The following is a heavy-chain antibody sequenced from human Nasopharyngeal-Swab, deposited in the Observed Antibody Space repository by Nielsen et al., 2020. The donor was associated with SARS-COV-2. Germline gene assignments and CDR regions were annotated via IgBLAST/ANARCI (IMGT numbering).Heavy chain of an antibody. CDR1: GFTFGSYG. J-gene: IGHJ3*02. V-gene: IGHV3-30*18. CDR2: ISYDGSNK. CDR3: AKIGGDSTELRAFDI. D-gene: IGHD3-16*01. Sequence: GGSLRLSCAASGFTFGSYGMHWVRQAPGKGLEWVAVISYDGSNKYYADSVKGRFTISRDNSKNTLYLQMNSLRAEDTAVYYCAKIGGDSTELRAFDIWGQGTMVTVSS.